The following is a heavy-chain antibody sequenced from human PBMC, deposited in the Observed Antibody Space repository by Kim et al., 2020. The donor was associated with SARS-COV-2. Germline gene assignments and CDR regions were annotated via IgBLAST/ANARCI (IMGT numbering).Heavy chain of an antibody. D-gene: IGHD3-22*01. CDR3: ARDSFTNPFSSGPGDYYYGMDV. CDR2: INPSGGST. Sequence: ASVKVSCKASGYTFTSYYMHWVRQAPGQGLEWMGIINPSGGSTSYAQKFQGRVTMTRDTSTSTVYMELSSLRSEDTAVYYCARDSFTNPFSSGPGDYYYGMDVWGQGTTVTVSS. J-gene: IGHJ6*02. V-gene: IGHV1-46*01. CDR1: GYTFTSYY.